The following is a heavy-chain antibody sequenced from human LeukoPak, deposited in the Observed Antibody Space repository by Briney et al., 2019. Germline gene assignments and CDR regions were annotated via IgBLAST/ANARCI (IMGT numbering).Heavy chain of an antibody. Sequence: SETLSLTCAVYGGSFSGYYWSWIRQPPGKGLEWIGEINHSGSTNYNPSLKSRVTISVDTSKNQFSLQLSSVTAADTAVYYCAREFFSYSSSWYFDYWGQGTLVTVSS. CDR3: AREFFSYSSSWYFDY. CDR2: INHSGST. CDR1: GGSFSGYY. D-gene: IGHD6-13*01. J-gene: IGHJ4*02. V-gene: IGHV4-34*01.